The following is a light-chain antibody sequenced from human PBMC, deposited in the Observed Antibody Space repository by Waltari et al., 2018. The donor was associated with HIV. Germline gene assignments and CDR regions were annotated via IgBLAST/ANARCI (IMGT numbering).Light chain of an antibody. J-gene: IGKJ2*01. Sequence: DIQMTQSPSSMSASVGERVTITCRASQFISTSLALYQQRPSRAPKLLIFAASRLQSGVPSRFSGGGSGTQFTLTINRLQPEDLATYYCQQAYSFPHTFGQGT. V-gene: IGKV1-12*01. CDR2: AAS. CDR1: QFISTS. CDR3: QQAYSFPHT.